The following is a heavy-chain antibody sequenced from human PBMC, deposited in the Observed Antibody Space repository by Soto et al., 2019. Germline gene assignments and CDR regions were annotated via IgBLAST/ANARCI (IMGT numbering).Heavy chain of an antibody. Sequence: GGSLRLCCTASGFTFNSYAMHWVRQAPGKGLEWVAIISFDGSNKFYADSVKGRFTISRDNSKNTVYMQMNSLRAEDTAVYYCAGDPAYCSNGVCSSRYYFDYWGQGTLVTVSS. V-gene: IGHV3-30-3*01. CDR2: ISFDGSNK. D-gene: IGHD2-8*01. J-gene: IGHJ4*02. CDR1: GFTFNSYA. CDR3: AGDPAYCSNGVCSSRYYFDY.